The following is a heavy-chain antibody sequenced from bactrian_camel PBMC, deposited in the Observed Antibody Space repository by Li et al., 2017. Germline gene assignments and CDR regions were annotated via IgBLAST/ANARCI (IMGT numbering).Heavy chain of an antibody. J-gene: IGHJ4*01. V-gene: IGHV3S55*01. CDR2: ISTDGFT. Sequence: HVQLVESGGGSVQAGGSLRLSCAVSGVNYCMGWFRQAPGKEREDVAAISTDGFTIYADSVRDRFTISKDNAKNTLSLQMTALESEDAGTYSCAADPSWGLCNADYVPGYRYHGQGTQVTVS. CDR1: GVNYC. D-gene: IGHD5*01.